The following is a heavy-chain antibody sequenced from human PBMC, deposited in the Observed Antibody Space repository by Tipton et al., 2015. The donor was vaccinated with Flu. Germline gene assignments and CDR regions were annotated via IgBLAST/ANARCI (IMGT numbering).Heavy chain of an antibody. J-gene: IGHJ3*02. CDR2: IYYSGNT. CDR1: GASINNYY. V-gene: IGHV4-59*07. D-gene: IGHD3-10*01. CDR3: SSYYIRAFDI. Sequence: TLSLTCTVSGASINNYYWSWIRQPPGKGLEWIGYIYYSGNTNYNPSLKSRVTMSLDASKSHFSLKLSSVTVADTAMYYCSSYYIRAFDIWGQGTMVTVSS.